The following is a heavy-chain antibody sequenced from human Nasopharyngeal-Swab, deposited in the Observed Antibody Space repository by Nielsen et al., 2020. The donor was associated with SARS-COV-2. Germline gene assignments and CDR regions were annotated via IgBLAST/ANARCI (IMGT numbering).Heavy chain of an antibody. CDR3: ARINEGNTSYYSYGMDV. CDR2: IFSDEEK. Sequence: WIRQPPGKALEWLAHIFSDEEKSYSASLKSRRTISKDASKSQVVLTMNNMDPVDTATYYCARINEGNTSYYSYGMDVRGQGTTVTVSS. D-gene: IGHD4-23*01. V-gene: IGHV2-26*01. J-gene: IGHJ6*02.